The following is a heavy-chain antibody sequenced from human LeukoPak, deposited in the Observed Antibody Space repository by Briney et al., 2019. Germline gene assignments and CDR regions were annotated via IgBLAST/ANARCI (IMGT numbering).Heavy chain of an antibody. D-gene: IGHD6-25*01. Sequence: GASVKASCKASGYTFTDYNLHWVRQAPGQGLEWMGRINPNSGGTNYAQKFQGRVAMTRDTSVTTVYMELSRLTSDDTAMYYCTRLSAATQTNYWGQGTLVFVSS. V-gene: IGHV1-2*02. J-gene: IGHJ4*02. CDR2: INPNSGGT. CDR1: GYTFTDYN. CDR3: TRLSAATQTNY.